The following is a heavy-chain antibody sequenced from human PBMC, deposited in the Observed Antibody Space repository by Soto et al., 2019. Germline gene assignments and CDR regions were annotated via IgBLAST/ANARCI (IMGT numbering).Heavy chain of an antibody. Sequence: QVQLVQSGAEVKKPGASVKVSCKASGYTFTSYAISWVRQAPGQGLEWMGWISAYNGNTNYAQKLPGRVTMTTDTSTTAAYKELRSLRSDDTAVDYSARSGPPAEYWGQGTLVPVYS. V-gene: IGHV1-18*01. CDR1: GYTFTSYA. J-gene: IGHJ4*02. CDR2: ISAYNGNT. D-gene: IGHD3-10*01. CDR3: ARSGPPAEY.